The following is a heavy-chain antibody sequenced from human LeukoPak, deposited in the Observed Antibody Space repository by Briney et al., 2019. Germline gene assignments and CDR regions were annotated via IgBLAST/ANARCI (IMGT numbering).Heavy chain of an antibody. D-gene: IGHD2-2*01. CDR2: IYTSGST. CDR3: ARQRSSTSYGDYGMDV. Sequence: SETLSLTCTVSGGSISSYYWSWIRQPAGKGLEWIGRIYTSGSTNYNPSLKSRVTISVDTSKNQFSLKLSSVTAADTAVYYCARQRSSTSYGDYGMDVWGQGTTVTVSS. J-gene: IGHJ6*02. CDR1: GGSISSYY. V-gene: IGHV4-4*07.